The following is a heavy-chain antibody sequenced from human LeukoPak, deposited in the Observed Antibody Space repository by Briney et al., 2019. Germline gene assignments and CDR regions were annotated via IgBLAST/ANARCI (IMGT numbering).Heavy chain of an antibody. D-gene: IGHD6-13*01. CDR2: IRTSGGGT. CDR1: GFTLSSYA. CDR3: AKSLTPGSSPH. V-gene: IGHV3-23*01. Sequence: GVSLSLSCAASGFTLSSYAVRGVRQARGGGLEGVSAIRTSGGGTYYAGSVRGRVTVPRDNSKNTLFLQMDSLRAEDTAIYYCAKSLTPGSSPHWGQGTLVTVSS. J-gene: IGHJ4*02.